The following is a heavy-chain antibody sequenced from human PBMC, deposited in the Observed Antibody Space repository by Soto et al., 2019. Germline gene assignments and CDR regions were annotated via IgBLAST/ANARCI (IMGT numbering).Heavy chain of an antibody. D-gene: IGHD2-21*02. Sequence: QVQLVQSGAEVTKPGASVKLSCKASGYTFTSYYIHWVRQAPGQGLEWVAMINPGGGRTKSAQMFQGRVPLTRDTSTGTVDMELSSLTSADTAVYYCARGPSCGGDCYLFDYWGQGSLVTVSS. J-gene: IGHJ4*02. CDR1: GYTFTSYY. V-gene: IGHV1-46*01. CDR2: INPGGGRT. CDR3: ARGPSCGGDCYLFDY.